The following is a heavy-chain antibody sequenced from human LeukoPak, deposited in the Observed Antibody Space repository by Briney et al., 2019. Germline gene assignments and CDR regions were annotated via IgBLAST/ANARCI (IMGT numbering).Heavy chain of an antibody. V-gene: IGHV4-34*01. J-gene: IGHJ5*02. CDR3: ARGYPLGWFDP. CDR2: INHSGST. Sequence: SETLSLTCAVYGGSFGGYYWSWIRQPPGKGLEWIGEINHSGSTNYNTSLKSRVTISVDTSKNQFSLKLSSVTAADTAVYYCARGYPLGWFDPWGQGTLVTVSS. CDR1: GGSFGGYY.